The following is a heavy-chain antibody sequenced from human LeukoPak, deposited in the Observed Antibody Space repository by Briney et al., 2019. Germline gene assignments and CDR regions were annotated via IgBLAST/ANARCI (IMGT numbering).Heavy chain of an antibody. CDR1: VYTFTSYA. J-gene: IGHJ6*04. D-gene: IGHD6-13*01. Sequence: ASVKVSRKVSVYTFTSYAMHGVRHASGQRREWMGWITAGNGNTKYSQKSQGRITITTDTSASTAYMELSSLRSEDTAVYYCARDSSSWYNYYGMDGGGKGSTVTASA. CDR2: ITAGNGNT. CDR3: ARDSSSWYNYYGMDG. V-gene: IGHV1-3*01.